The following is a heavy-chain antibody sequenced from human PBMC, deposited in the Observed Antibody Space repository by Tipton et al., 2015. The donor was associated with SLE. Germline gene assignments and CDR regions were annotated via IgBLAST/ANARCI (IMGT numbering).Heavy chain of an antibody. D-gene: IGHD6-13*01. J-gene: IGHJ4*02. V-gene: IGHV4-61*10. CDR3: AAAAGTGLDYFDY. Sequence: TLSLTCTVSGGSISSGSYYWSWIRQPAGKGLEWIGYIYYSGGTNYNPSLKSRVTISVDTSKNQFSLKLSSVTAADTAVYYCAAAAGTGLDYFDYWGQGTLVTVSS. CDR2: IYYSGGT. CDR1: GGSISSGSYY.